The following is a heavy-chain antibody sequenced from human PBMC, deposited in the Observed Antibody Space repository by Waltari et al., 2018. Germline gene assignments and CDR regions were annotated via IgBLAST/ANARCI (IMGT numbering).Heavy chain of an antibody. J-gene: IGHJ5*02. V-gene: IGHV4-34*02. Sequence: QVQLLQWGAGLVKPSETLSLTCAVSGRSLRYYYWTWIRQSPGKGLEWIGEINYGGATKCNSSLESRFAISIDTSNNHFSLRLTSVVASDTATYFCARGVLTSTWYNWFDLWGQGTLVTVSS. CDR1: GRSLRYYY. CDR2: INYGGAT. D-gene: IGHD6-13*01. CDR3: ARGVLTSTWYNWFDL.